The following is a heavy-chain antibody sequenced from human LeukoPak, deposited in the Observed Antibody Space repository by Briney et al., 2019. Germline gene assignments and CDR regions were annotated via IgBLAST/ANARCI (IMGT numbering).Heavy chain of an antibody. Sequence: SETLSLTCTVSGGSISSYYWSWIRQPPGKGLEWIGYIYYSGTTNYNPSLKSRVTMSVDTSKNQFSLKLSSVTAADTAVYYCARDKYRGNSGSAFDIWGQGTMVTVSS. D-gene: IGHD2-21*02. CDR2: IYYSGTT. CDR1: GGSISSYY. V-gene: IGHV4-59*12. CDR3: ARDKYRGNSGSAFDI. J-gene: IGHJ3*02.